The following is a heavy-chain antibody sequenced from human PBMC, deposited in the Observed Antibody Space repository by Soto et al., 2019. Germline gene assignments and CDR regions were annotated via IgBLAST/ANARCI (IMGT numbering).Heavy chain of an antibody. Sequence: EVQLVESGGGLVKPGGSLRLSCAASGFTFNNAWMSWVRQAPGKGLEWVGRIKSNPDGGTADYAAPVNGRFTISRDDSKNTVYLQRNSLNTEDTAVYFCATDLKTGTERGKFDYWGQGTLVTVSS. CDR1: GFTFNNAW. V-gene: IGHV3-15*01. CDR3: ATDLKTGTERGKFDY. CDR2: IKSNPDGGTA. D-gene: IGHD1-1*01. J-gene: IGHJ4*02.